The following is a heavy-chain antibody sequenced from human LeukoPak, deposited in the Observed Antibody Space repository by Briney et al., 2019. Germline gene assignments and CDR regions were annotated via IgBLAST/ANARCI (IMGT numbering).Heavy chain of an antibody. V-gene: IGHV3-23*01. CDR2: ISGGGGST. CDR3: AKGALDFDY. Sequence: PGGSLRLSCAASRFTFSSYAMSWGRQAPGKGLEWVSTISGGGGSTYYADSVKGRFTIYRDNAKNSLYLHMNSLEDVDTAVYCCAKGALDFDYWGQGTLVTVSS. CDR1: RFTFSSYA. J-gene: IGHJ4*02.